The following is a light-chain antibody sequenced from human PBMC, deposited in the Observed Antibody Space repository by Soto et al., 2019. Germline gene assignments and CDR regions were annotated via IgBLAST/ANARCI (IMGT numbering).Light chain of an antibody. CDR3: QQYGSSGT. Sequence: DIQMTQSPSTLSASVGDRASLTCRASQSISSWLAWYQQKPGEAPKLLMFDNFSLESGDPSRCSGSGSGTDFTLTRSRLEDEDFAVYYWQQYGSSGTFGQGTKVDIK. CDR2: DNF. J-gene: IGKJ1*01. CDR1: QSISSW. V-gene: IGKV1-5*01.